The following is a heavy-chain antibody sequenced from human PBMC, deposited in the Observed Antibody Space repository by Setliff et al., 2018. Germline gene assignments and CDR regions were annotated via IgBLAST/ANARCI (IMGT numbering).Heavy chain of an antibody. CDR1: GFTFSTYA. CDR2: ISGSGSSA. Sequence: PGGSLRLSCAASGFTFSTYAVSWVRQAPGKGLEWVSSISGSGSSAYYADSVKGRFTISRDNAKNSLYLQMNSLRGEDTAVYYCARDGGEYWGQGTLVTV. V-gene: IGHV3-23*01. CDR3: ARDGGEY. D-gene: IGHD3-16*01. J-gene: IGHJ4*02.